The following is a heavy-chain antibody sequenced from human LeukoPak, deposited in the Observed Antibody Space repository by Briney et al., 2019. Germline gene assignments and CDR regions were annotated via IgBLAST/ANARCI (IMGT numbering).Heavy chain of an antibody. V-gene: IGHV3-30*03. CDR2: ISYDGTYQ. D-gene: IGHD1-26*01. CDR3: ARGFGGSYMNYYYGMDV. Sequence: GGSLRLSCAASGFTFTNYGMHWVRQAPGRGLEWVAVISYDGTYQSSADSVKGRFTISRDNSKNTLYLQMNSLRAEDTAVYYCARGFGGSYMNYYYGMDVWGQGTTVTVSS. J-gene: IGHJ6*02. CDR1: GFTFTNYG.